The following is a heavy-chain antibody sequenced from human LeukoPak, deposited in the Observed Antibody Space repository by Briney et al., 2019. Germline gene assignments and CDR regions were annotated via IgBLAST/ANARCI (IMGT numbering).Heavy chain of an antibody. D-gene: IGHD5-24*01. V-gene: IGHV1-69*05. CDR3: AGGIDGYNLVDY. CDR2: IIPIFGTA. J-gene: IGHJ4*02. Sequence: SVKVSCKASGGTFSSYAISWARQAPGQGLEWMGGIIPIFGTANYAQKFQGRVTITTDESTSTAYMGLSSLRSEDTAVYYCAGGIDGYNLVDYWGQGTLVTVSS. CDR1: GGTFSSYA.